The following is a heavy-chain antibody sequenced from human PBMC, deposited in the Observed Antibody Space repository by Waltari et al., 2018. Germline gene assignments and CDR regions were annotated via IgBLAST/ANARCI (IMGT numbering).Heavy chain of an antibody. D-gene: IGHD3-10*01. CDR1: GFTFSSYA. V-gene: IGHV3-64*01. Sequence: EVQLVESGGGLVQPGGSLRLSCAASGFTFSSYAMPWVRQAPGKGLEYVSAISSNGGSTYYANSVKGRFTISRDNSKNTLYLQMGSLRAEDMAVYYCARGYGSGSYNRYYYMDVWGKGTTVTVSS. CDR3: ARGYGSGSYNRYYYMDV. CDR2: ISSNGGST. J-gene: IGHJ6*03.